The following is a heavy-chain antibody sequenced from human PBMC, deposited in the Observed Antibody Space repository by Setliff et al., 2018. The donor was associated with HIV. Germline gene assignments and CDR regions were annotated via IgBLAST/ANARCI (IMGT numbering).Heavy chain of an antibody. CDR1: GYTLTELS. J-gene: IGHJ6*03. CDR3: ARRGDSYGLDPIYYYYYYMDV. CDR2: ITPFNGNT. D-gene: IGHD5-18*01. Sequence: ASVKVSCKISGYTLTELSIHWVRQAPGKGLEWMGWITPFNGNTNYAQKLQGRVTMTTDTSTSTAYMELRSLRSDDTAVYYCARRGDSYGLDPIYYYYYYMDVWGKGTTVTVSS. V-gene: IGHV1-18*01.